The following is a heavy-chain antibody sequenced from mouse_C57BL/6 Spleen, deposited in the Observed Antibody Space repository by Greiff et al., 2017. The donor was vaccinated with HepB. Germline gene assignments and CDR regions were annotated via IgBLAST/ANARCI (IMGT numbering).Heavy chain of an antibody. CDR3: ARQGIYSNSLFDY. CDR1: GYTFTSYW. CDR2: IDPSDSYT. Sequence: QVQLQQPGAELVRPGTSVKLSCKASGYTFTSYWMHWVKQRPGQGLEWIGVIDPSDSYTNYNQKFKGKATLTVDTSSRTAYMQLSSLTSEDSAVYYCARQGIYSNSLFDYWGQGTTLTVSS. J-gene: IGHJ2*01. V-gene: IGHV1-59*01. D-gene: IGHD2-5*01.